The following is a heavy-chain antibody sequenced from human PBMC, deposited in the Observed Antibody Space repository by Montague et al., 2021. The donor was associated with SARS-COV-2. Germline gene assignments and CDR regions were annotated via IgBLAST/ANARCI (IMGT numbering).Heavy chain of an antibody. Sequence: SETLSLTCTVSGGSISSSSYYWGWIRQPQGKGLEWIGSLYYRGSTYYNPSLKSRVTISVDTSKDQFSLKLSSVTAADTAVYYCARQEYYYDSSGAGRRDWFDPWGQGTLVTVSS. CDR3: ARQEYYYDSSGAGRRDWFDP. CDR2: LYYRGST. V-gene: IGHV4-39*01. J-gene: IGHJ5*02. CDR1: GGSISSSSYY. D-gene: IGHD3-22*01.